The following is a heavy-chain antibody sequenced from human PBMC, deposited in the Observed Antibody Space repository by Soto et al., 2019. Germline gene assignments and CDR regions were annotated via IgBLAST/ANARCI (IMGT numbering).Heavy chain of an antibody. CDR2: VYSGGGT. D-gene: IGHD3-9*01. V-gene: IGHV4-59*01. CDR1: GGSLSGYS. Sequence: SETLSLTCTVSGGSLSGYSWSWIRQSPGKGLEWIGYVYSGGGTNYSPSFMGRVTISVDTTDNQLSLKLNSVTAADTAVYYCAREETPMSPHYFYYGMDVWGQGTTVT. J-gene: IGHJ6*02. CDR3: AREETPMSPHYFYYGMDV.